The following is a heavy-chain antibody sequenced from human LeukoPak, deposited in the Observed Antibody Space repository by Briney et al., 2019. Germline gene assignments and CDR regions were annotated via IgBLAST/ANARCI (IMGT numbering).Heavy chain of an antibody. D-gene: IGHD1-1*01. CDR1: GYSISSGYY. J-gene: IGHJ4*02. V-gene: IGHV4-38-2*02. CDR2: IYHSGST. CDR3: ARVSPWNNIPMGCFDY. Sequence: SETLSLTCTVSGYSISSGYYWGWIRQPPGKGLEWIGSIYHSGSTYYNPSLKSRVTISIDTSKNQFSLKLSSVTAADTAVYYCARVSPWNNIPMGCFDYWGQGTLVTVSS.